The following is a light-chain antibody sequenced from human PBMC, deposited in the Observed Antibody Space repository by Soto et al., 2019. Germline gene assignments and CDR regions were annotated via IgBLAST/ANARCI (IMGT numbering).Light chain of an antibody. V-gene: IGKV3-11*01. Sequence: EVVLTQSPATLSLSPGERATLSCRASESIGNYLAWYQQKLGQAPKLLIYDASHRAIGIPGRLSGDGSGTDFTLTSSSLEPEDFAVYYCQWRSDWPPRLTFGGGTKVEIK. CDR1: ESIGNY. CDR3: QWRSDWPPRLT. CDR2: DAS. J-gene: IGKJ4*01.